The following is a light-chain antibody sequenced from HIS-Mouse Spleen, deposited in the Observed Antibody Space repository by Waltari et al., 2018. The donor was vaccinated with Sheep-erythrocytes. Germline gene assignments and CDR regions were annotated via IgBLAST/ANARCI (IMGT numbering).Light chain of an antibody. J-gene: IGLJ2*01. V-gene: IGLV1-40*01. CDR1: SSNIWAGYD. CDR3: QSYDSSLSGSVV. Sequence: QSVLTQPPSVSGAPGQMVTISCTGSSSNIWAGYDVHRYQQLPGTAPKLLIYGNSNRPSGVPDRFSGSKSGTSASLAITGLQAEDEADYYCQSYDSSLSGSVVFGGGTKLTVL. CDR2: GNS.